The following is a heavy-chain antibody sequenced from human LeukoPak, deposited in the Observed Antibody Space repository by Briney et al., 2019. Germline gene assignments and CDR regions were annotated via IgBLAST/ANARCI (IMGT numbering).Heavy chain of an antibody. CDR3: AKDTFLGDSALLWFGESPLDY. Sequence: GGSLRLSCAASGVPFSSYGMSWVRQAPGKGLEWVSAISGSGGSTYYADSVKGRFTISRDNSKNTLYLQMNSLRAEDTAVYYCAKDTFLGDSALLWFGESPLDYWGQGTLVTVSS. J-gene: IGHJ4*02. CDR1: GVPFSSYG. D-gene: IGHD3-10*01. V-gene: IGHV3-23*01. CDR2: ISGSGGST.